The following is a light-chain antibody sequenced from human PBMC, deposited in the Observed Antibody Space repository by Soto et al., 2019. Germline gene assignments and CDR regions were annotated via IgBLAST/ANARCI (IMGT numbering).Light chain of an antibody. CDR3: QQYNNWHFT. Sequence: EIGMTQSPATLSVSPGERATLSCRARQSFGNDVAWYQKKPGQARRLLIYGSSTSATGIPARFSGSGSGTEFTLPISRLQSADFAVYYCQQYNNWHFTFGPGTKVDIK. V-gene: IGKV3-15*01. J-gene: IGKJ3*01. CDR2: GSS. CDR1: QSFGND.